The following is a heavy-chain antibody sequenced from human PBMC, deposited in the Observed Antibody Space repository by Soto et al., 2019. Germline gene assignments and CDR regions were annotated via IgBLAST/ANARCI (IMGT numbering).Heavy chain of an antibody. CDR3: AKGPRASSSSPRYGMDV. V-gene: IGHV3-23*01. CDR2: ISGSGGST. CDR1: GFTFSSYA. J-gene: IGHJ6*02. D-gene: IGHD6-6*01. Sequence: EVQLLESGGGLVQPGGSLRLSCAASGFTFSSYAMSWVRQVPGKGMEWVSAISGSGGSTYYADSVKGRFTISRDNSKNTLYLQMNSLRAEDTAVYYCAKGPRASSSSPRYGMDVWGHGTTVTVSS.